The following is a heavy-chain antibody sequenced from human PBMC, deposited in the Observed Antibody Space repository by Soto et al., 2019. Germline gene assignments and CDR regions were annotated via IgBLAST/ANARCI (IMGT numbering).Heavy chain of an antibody. CDR1: GYTFTSYG. CDR2: ISAYNGNT. V-gene: IGHV1-18*01. Sequence: GASVKVSCKASGYTFTSYGISWVRQAPGQGLEWMGWISAYNGNTNYAPKLQGRVTMTTDTSTSTAYMELRSLRSDDTAVYYCARDIVVVVAAKDYYGMDVWGQGNTVTVSS. CDR3: ARDIVVVVAAKDYYGMDV. J-gene: IGHJ6*02. D-gene: IGHD2-15*01.